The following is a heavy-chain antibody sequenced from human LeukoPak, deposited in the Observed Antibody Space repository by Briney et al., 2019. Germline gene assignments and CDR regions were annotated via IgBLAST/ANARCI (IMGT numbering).Heavy chain of an antibody. J-gene: IGHJ2*01. V-gene: IGHV4-59*13. Sequence: SETLSLTCTASGDSISGYYWSWFRQPPGKGLEWIAYIYNSVTTNYSPSLKSRVTISLDTSRNQISLKLSSVTAADTAVYYCARFGHHLVPNYYYVDLWGRGTLVTVSS. CDR3: ARFGHHLVPNYYYVDL. CDR1: GDSISGYY. CDR2: IYNSVTT. D-gene: IGHD6-13*01.